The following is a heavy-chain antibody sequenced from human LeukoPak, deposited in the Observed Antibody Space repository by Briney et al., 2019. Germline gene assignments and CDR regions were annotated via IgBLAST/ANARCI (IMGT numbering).Heavy chain of an antibody. Sequence: SETLSLTCAVYGGSFSGYYWSWIRQPSGKGLEWIGEINHSGSTNYNPSLKSRVTISVDTSKNQFSLKLSSVTAADTAVYYCARGANYYDSSGYYIAAGFDYWGQGTLVTVSS. D-gene: IGHD3-22*01. J-gene: IGHJ4*02. V-gene: IGHV4-34*01. CDR2: INHSGST. CDR1: GGSFSGYY. CDR3: ARGANYYDSSGYYIAAGFDY.